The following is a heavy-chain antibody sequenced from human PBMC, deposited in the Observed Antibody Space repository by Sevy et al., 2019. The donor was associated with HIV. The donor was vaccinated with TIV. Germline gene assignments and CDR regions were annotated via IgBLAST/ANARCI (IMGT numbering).Heavy chain of an antibody. V-gene: IGHV3-23*01. D-gene: IGHD3-22*01. CDR2: ISGSGGSGDKT. CDR3: ARKYDSSDYFDY. CDR1: GFTFSNYA. Sequence: GGSLRLSCAASGFTFSNYAMNWVRQAPGKGLEWVSGISGSGGSGDKTNYADSVKGRSTISRDDSKNSLYLQLNSLRTEASAIYYCARKYDSSDYFDYWGQGTLVTVSS. J-gene: IGHJ4*02.